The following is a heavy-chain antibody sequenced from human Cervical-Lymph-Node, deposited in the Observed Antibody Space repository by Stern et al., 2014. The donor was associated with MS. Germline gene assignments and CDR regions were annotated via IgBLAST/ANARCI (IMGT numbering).Heavy chain of an antibody. CDR1: GFTFSSYV. Sequence: QVQLVESGGGVVQPGRSLRLSCAASGFTFSSYVMHWVRQAPGKGLEWVAGMSSDGSDKYYADSVKGRFTISRDNSRNTLYLQMSSLRAEDTAVYYCAKARGLAYCGGDCYFDYWGQGTLVTVSS. CDR3: AKARGLAYCGGDCYFDY. V-gene: IGHV3-30*04. D-gene: IGHD2-21*02. J-gene: IGHJ4*02. CDR2: MSSDGSDK.